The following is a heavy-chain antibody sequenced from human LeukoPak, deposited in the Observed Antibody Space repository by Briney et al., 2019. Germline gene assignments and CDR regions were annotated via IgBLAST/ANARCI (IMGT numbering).Heavy chain of an antibody. CDR1: GYTFTSYG. CDR2: ISAYNGNT. Sequence: ASVKVSCKASGYTFTSYGISWVRQAPGQGLEWMGWISAYNGNTNYAQKFQGRVTITRDTSASTAYMELSSLRSEDTAVYYCARVHEVAAAGRGADYWGQGTLVTVSS. CDR3: ARVHEVAAAGRGADY. D-gene: IGHD6-13*01. V-gene: IGHV1-18*01. J-gene: IGHJ4*02.